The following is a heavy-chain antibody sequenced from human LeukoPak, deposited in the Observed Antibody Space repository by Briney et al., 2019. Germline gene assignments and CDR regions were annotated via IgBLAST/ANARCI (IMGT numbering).Heavy chain of an antibody. CDR1: GGSISSNNHY. Sequence: SETLSLTCTVSGGSISSNNHYWDWIRQPPGKGLEWIGNIYYSGNTYYNPSLKSRVTISVDTSKNQFSLKLSSVTAADTAVYYCARHEYRDVFDIWGQGTMVTVSS. V-gene: IGHV4-39*01. J-gene: IGHJ3*02. D-gene: IGHD2-2*02. CDR2: IYYSGNT. CDR3: ARHEYRDVFDI.